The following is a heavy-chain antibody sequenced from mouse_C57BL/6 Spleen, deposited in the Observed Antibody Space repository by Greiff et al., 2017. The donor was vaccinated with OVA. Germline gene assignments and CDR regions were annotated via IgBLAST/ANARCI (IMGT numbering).Heavy chain of an antibody. D-gene: IGHD4-1*01. J-gene: IGHJ2*01. CDR2: IDPSDSET. CDR1: GYTFTSYW. CDR3: ARTGTFDY. V-gene: IGHV1-52*01. Sequence: VQLQQPGAELVRPGSSVKLSCKASGYTFTSYWMHWVKQRPIQGLEWIGNIDPSDSETHYNQKFKDKATLTVDKSSSTAYMQLSSLTSEVSAVYYCARTGTFDYWGQGTTLTVSS.